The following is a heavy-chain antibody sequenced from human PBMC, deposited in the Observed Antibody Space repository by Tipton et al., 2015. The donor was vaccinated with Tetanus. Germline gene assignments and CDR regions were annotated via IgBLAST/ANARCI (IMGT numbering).Heavy chain of an antibody. D-gene: IGHD4-17*01. V-gene: IGHV4-59*01. Sequence: LRLSCTVSGGSMSTYYWSWIRQPPGKGLEWIGYVYYTGSTDYNPSLKSRVTISVDTSKSQFSLRLTSVTAADAAVYYCARPSTTVTPRAFDVWGQGTMVTVSS. CDR3: ARPSTTVTPRAFDV. CDR2: VYYTGST. J-gene: IGHJ3*01. CDR1: GGSMSTYY.